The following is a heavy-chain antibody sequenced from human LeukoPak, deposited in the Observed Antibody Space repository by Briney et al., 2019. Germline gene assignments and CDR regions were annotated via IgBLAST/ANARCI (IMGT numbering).Heavy chain of an antibody. D-gene: IGHD5-12*01. CDR1: GGSISSSSYY. Sequence: PSETLSLTCTVSGGSISSSSYYWGWIRQPPGKGLEWIGSIYYSGSTYYNPSLKSRVTISVDTSKNQFSLKLSSVTAADTAVYYCARRIYSGCDTPFDYWGQGTLVTVSS. J-gene: IGHJ4*02. CDR3: ARRIYSGCDTPFDY. V-gene: IGHV4-39*01. CDR2: IYYSGST.